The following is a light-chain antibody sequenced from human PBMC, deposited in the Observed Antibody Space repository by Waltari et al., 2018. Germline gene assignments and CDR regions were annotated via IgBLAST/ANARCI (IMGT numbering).Light chain of an antibody. Sequence: SYVVTQPPSVSVAPGETATITCGGANIGTYSVHWYQKKAGQAPVLVIFYDRDRPSGIPDRFSGSNAGNTATLTISRVEAGDEARYYCHVWHPHVDPGVFGTGTEVTVL. CDR1: NIGTYS. CDR2: YDR. J-gene: IGLJ1*01. V-gene: IGLV3-21*04. CDR3: HVWHPHVDPGV.